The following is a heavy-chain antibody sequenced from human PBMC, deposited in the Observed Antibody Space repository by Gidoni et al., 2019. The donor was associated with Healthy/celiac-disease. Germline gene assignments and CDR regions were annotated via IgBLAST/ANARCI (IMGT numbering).Heavy chain of an antibody. Sequence: QVQLVESGGGVVQPGRSLRLSCAASGFTFSSYAMHWVSQAPGKGLEWVAVISYDGSNKYYADSVKGRFTISRDNSKNTLYLQMNSLRAEDTAVYYCAALEVVPAAMGLNWFDPWGQGTLVTVSS. V-gene: IGHV3-30-3*01. CDR3: AALEVVPAAMGLNWFDP. J-gene: IGHJ5*02. CDR2: ISYDGSNK. CDR1: GFTFSSYA. D-gene: IGHD2-2*01.